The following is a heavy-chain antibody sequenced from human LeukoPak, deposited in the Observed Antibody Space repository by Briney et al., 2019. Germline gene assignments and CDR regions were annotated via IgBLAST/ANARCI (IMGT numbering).Heavy chain of an antibody. CDR2: ISSNGGST. V-gene: IGHV3-64*01. J-gene: IGHJ6*03. Sequence: GGSLRLSCAASGFTFSSYAMHWVRQAPGKGLEYVSAISSNGGSTYYANSVKGRFTISRDNSKNTLYLHMGSLRAEDMAVYYCARSQIVKDIVVVVAATPPTGYYMDVWGKGTTVTVSS. CDR1: GFTFSSYA. D-gene: IGHD2-15*01. CDR3: ARSQIVKDIVVVVAATPPTGYYMDV.